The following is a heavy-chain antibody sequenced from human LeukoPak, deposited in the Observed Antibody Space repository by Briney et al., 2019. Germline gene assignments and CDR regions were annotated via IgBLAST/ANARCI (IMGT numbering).Heavy chain of an antibody. D-gene: IGHD6-13*01. Sequence: ASVKVSCKASGYTFTGYYMHWVRQAPGQGLEWMGWINPNSGSTNYAQKFQGRVTMTRDTSISTAYMELSRLRSDDTAVYYCARDYGSSWFNWFDPWGQGTLVTVSS. CDR2: INPNSGST. CDR3: ARDYGSSWFNWFDP. V-gene: IGHV1-2*02. CDR1: GYTFTGYY. J-gene: IGHJ5*02.